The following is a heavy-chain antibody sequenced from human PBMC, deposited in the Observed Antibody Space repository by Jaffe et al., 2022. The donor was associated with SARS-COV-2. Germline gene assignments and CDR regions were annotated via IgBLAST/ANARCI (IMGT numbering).Heavy chain of an antibody. Sequence: QVQLVESGGGVVQPGRSLRLSCAASGFTFSSYGMHWVRQAPGKGLEWVAVISYDGSNKYYADSVKGRFTISRDNSKNTLYLQMNSLRAEDTAVYYCAKDNDYGVMASGYFDYWGQGTLVTVSS. J-gene: IGHJ4*02. CDR2: ISYDGSNK. D-gene: IGHD4-17*01. CDR3: AKDNDYGVMASGYFDY. CDR1: GFTFSSYG. V-gene: IGHV3-30*18.